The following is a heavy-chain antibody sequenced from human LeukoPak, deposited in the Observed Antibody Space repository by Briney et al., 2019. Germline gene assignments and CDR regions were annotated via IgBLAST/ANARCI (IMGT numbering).Heavy chain of an antibody. Sequence: SETLSLTCTVSGGSISSSSYYWGWIRQPPGKGLEWIGSIHYGGSTYYNPSLKSRVTISVDPSENQLSLKLSSVTAADTAVYYCARRVYYGSGSFWSWFDPWGQGTLVTVSS. CDR1: GGSISSSSYY. V-gene: IGHV4-39*01. CDR2: IHYGGST. CDR3: ARRVYYGSGSFWSWFDP. D-gene: IGHD3-10*01. J-gene: IGHJ5*02.